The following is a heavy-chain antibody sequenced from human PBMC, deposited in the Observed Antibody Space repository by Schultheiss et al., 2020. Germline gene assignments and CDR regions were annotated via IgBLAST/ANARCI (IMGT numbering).Heavy chain of an antibody. J-gene: IGHJ4*02. CDR1: GDSVSSNSAA. CDR2: TYYRSKWYN. V-gene: IGHV6-1*01. D-gene: IGHD1-26*01. CDR3: ARDVFDPVRIVGATGYFDY. Sequence: SQTLSLTCAISGDSVSSNSAAWNWIRQSPSRGLEWLGRTYYRSKWYNDYAVSVKSRITINPDTSKNQFSLQLNSVTPEDTAVYYCARDVFDPVRIVGATGYFDYWGKGTLVTVPS.